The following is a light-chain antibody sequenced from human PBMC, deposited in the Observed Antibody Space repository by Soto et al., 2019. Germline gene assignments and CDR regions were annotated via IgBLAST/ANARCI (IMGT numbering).Light chain of an antibody. CDR2: DAS. Sequence: EIVLTQSPATLSLSPGERATLSCRASQSFSSHLAWYQQKPGQAPRLLIYDASKRATGIPARFSGRGSGTDFTLTISSLQPDDFATYYCQQYNNYPRTFGQGTKVEIK. J-gene: IGKJ1*01. CDR1: QSFSSH. V-gene: IGKV3-11*01. CDR3: QQYNNYPRT.